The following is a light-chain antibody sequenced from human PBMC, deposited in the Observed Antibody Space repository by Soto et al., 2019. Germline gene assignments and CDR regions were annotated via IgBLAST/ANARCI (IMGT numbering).Light chain of an antibody. CDR3: QQGSTTPIT. J-gene: IGKJ5*01. Sequence: DIQMTQSPSSLSPSIGGRVTLTCRASQNIGSFLNWYKQKPGEAPRXXGYSAFRIQSGVPSRFNASGSGTDFTLSISSLQPEDFSTYYCQQGSTTPITFGLGTRLEIK. V-gene: IGKV1-39*01. CDR2: SAF. CDR1: QNIGSF.